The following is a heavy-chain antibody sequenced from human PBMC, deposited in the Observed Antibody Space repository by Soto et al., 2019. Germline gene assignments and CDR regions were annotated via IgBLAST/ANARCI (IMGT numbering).Heavy chain of an antibody. CDR1: GGPLTSHY. CDR2: IFHSGST. D-gene: IGHD2-2*01. Sequence: SETLSLTCTVSGGPLTSHYWSWIRQPPGKGLEWIGYIFHSGSTNYNPSLKSRITISVDTSKNQFSLKLSSVTAADKAVYYCARLGYCISTSCYDWFDPWGQGTLVT. J-gene: IGHJ5*02. V-gene: IGHV4-59*11. CDR3: ARLGYCISTSCYDWFDP.